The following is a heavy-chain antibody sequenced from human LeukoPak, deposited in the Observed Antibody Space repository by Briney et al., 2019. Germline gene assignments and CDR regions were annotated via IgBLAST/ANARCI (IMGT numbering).Heavy chain of an antibody. J-gene: IGHJ4*02. Sequence: SETLSLTCTVSGGSISSYHWGRSRQSPGKGLEWIGNFFYSGTTNYNPSLKSRVTLSGDSSNNQFTLKLTSVTDADTAMYYCARRRAVFGGYFDSWGQGALVTVSS. D-gene: IGHD2-15*01. CDR1: GGSISSYH. CDR2: FFYSGTT. CDR3: ARRRAVFGGYFDS. V-gene: IGHV4-59*08.